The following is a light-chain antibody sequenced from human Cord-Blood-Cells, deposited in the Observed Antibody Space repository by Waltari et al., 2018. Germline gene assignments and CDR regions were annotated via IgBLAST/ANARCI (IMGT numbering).Light chain of an antibody. CDR3: QQYYSTPLT. CDR2: WAS. Sequence: DIVMTQSPDSLAVSLGERVTINCKSSQSVLYSSNNKNYLAWYQQKPGQPPKLLIYWASTRGSGVPDRVSGSGSGTEFTLTISSLQAEDVAVYYCQQYYSTPLTCGGGTKVEIK. CDR1: QSVLYSSNNKNY. V-gene: IGKV4-1*01. J-gene: IGKJ4*02.